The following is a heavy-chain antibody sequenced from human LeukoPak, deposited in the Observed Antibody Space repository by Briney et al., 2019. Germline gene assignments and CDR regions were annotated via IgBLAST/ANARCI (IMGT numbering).Heavy chain of an antibody. J-gene: IGHJ3*02. D-gene: IGHD3-10*01. V-gene: IGHV3-30-3*01. CDR2: ISYDGSNK. CDR3: ARATYGSGSYYIYAFDI. Sequence: GGSLRLSCAASGFTFSSYAMHWVRQAPGKGLEWVAVISYDGSNKYYADSVKGRFTISRDNSKSTLYLQMNSLRSEDTAVYYCARATYGSGSYYIYAFDIWGQGTMVTVSS. CDR1: GFTFSSYA.